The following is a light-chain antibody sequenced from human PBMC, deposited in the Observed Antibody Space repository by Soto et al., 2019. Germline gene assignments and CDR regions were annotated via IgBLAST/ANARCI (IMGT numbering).Light chain of an antibody. CDR2: LNSDGSH. Sequence: QSVLTQSPSASASLGASVKLTCTLSSGHSSYAIAWHQQQPEKGPRYLMKLNSDGSHSRGDGIPDRFSGSRSGAERYLTISSLQSEDEADYYCQTGGTDIHVVFGGGTKLTVL. J-gene: IGLJ2*01. CDR1: SGHSSYA. CDR3: QTGGTDIHVV. V-gene: IGLV4-69*01.